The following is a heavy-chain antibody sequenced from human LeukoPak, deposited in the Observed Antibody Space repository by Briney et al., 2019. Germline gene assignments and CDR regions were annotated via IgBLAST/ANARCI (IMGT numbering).Heavy chain of an antibody. CDR2: ISWNSGSI. CDR3: AKDLIGVRDLWSGRHSPFDY. Sequence: PGRSLRLSCAASGFTFDDYAMHWVRQAPGKGLEWVSGISWNSGSIGYADSVKGRFTISRDNAKNSLYLQMNSLRAEDTALYYCAKDLIGVRDLWSGRHSPFDYWGQGTLVTVSS. D-gene: IGHD3-3*01. V-gene: IGHV3-9*01. J-gene: IGHJ4*02. CDR1: GFTFDDYA.